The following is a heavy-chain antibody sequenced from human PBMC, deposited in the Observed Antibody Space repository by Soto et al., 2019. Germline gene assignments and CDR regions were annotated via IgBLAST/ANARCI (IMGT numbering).Heavy chain of an antibody. Sequence: QVQLVESGGGVVQPGRSLRLSCAASGFTFSSYGMHWVRQAPGKGLEWVAVIWYDGSNKYYADSVKGRFTISRDNSKNTLYLQMNSLRAEDTAVYYCARSGPHDAFDIWCQGTMVTDSS. CDR3: ARSGPHDAFDI. V-gene: IGHV3-33*01. CDR1: GFTFSSYG. CDR2: IWYDGSNK. D-gene: IGHD3-10*01. J-gene: IGHJ3*02.